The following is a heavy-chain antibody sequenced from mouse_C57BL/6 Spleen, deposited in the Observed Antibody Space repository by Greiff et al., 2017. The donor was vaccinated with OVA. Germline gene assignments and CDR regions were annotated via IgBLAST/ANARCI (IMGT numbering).Heavy chain of an antibody. D-gene: IGHD6-1*01. Sequence: EVQGVESGPGMVKPSQSLSLTCTVTGYSITSGYDWHWIRHFPGNKLEWMGYISYSGSTNYNPSLKSRISITHDTSKNHFFLKLNSVTTEDTATYYCARGQPFFAYWGQGTLVTVSA. CDR3: ARGQPFFAY. J-gene: IGHJ3*01. CDR1: GYSITSGYD. CDR2: ISYSGST. V-gene: IGHV3-1*01.